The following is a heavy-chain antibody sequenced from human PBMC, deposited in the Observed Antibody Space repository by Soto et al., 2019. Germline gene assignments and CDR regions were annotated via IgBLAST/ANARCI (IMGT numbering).Heavy chain of an antibody. J-gene: IGHJ3*01. Sequence: EVELVESGGGVVRPGGSLRLSCAASGFRFDDFGMSWVRQAPGKGLEWVSGITWNSGSTGYADSVKGRFRISRDNAKNSLYLQMDSLRAEDTVFYYCARDGGVAVAVDAFDLWGQGTMVTVSS. CDR1: GFRFDDFG. CDR2: ITWNSGST. CDR3: ARDGGVAVAVDAFDL. V-gene: IGHV3-20*04. D-gene: IGHD6-19*01.